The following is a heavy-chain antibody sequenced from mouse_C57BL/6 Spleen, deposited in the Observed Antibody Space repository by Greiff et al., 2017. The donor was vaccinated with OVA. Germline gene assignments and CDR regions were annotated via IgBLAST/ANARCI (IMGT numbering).Heavy chain of an antibody. Sequence: QVQLQQPGAELVKPGASVQLSCKASGYTFTSYWMHWVKQRPGQGLEWIGMIHPNSGSTNYNEKFKSKATLTVDKSSSTAYMQLSSLTSEDSAVYYCARRGNYDYCDYWGQGTTLTVSS. J-gene: IGHJ2*01. V-gene: IGHV1-64*01. D-gene: IGHD2-1*01. CDR1: GYTFTSYW. CDR2: IHPNSGST. CDR3: ARRGNYDYCDY.